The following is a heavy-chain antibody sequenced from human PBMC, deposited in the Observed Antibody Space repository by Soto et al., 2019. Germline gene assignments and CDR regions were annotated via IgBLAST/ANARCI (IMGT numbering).Heavy chain of an antibody. J-gene: IGHJ6*02. V-gene: IGHV1-18*01. D-gene: IGHD6-13*01. Sequence: GASVKVSCKASGYTFTSYGISWVRQAPGQGLEWMGWISAYNGNTNYAQKLQGRVTMTTDTSTSTAYMELRSLRSDDTAVYYCARDSRSSSWAYYYYSGMDVWGQGTRVTVSS. CDR1: GYTFTSYG. CDR2: ISAYNGNT. CDR3: ARDSRSSSWAYYYYSGMDV.